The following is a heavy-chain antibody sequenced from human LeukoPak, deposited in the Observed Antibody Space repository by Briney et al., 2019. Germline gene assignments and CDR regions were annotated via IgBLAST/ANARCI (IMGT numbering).Heavy chain of an antibody. J-gene: IGHJ6*03. CDR2: ISGSGGST. CDR3: AKNGDRGAYCTGGTCYPYFYYYMDV. V-gene: IGHV3-23*01. D-gene: IGHD2-15*01. CDR1: GFTFSSYA. Sequence: GGSVRLSCAASGFTFSSYAMSWVRQAPGKGLEWVSAISGSGGSTYYADSVKGRFTISRDNSKNTLYLQMNSLRAEDTAIYYCAKNGDRGAYCTGGTCYPYFYYYMDVWGKGTTVTI.